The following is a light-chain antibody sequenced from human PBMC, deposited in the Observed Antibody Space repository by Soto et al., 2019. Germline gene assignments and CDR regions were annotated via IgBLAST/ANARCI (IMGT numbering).Light chain of an antibody. V-gene: IGKV3-20*01. J-gene: IGKJ1*01. CDR2: GAS. CDR1: QSVSSSY. CDR3: QQYGSSPPWT. Sequence: EIALTQSPGTLYLSPGERATLSCRASQSVSSSYLAWYQQKPGQAPRLLIYGASSRATGIPARFSGSGSGTDFTLTISRLEPEDFAVYYCQQYGSSPPWTFGQGTKVVLK.